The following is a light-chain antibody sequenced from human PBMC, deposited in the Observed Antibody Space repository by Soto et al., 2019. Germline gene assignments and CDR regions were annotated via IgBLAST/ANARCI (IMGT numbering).Light chain of an antibody. V-gene: IGKV3-15*01. J-gene: IGKJ1*01. CDR2: GAS. Sequence: EIVMTQSPATLSVSPGERATLSCRASQSVSSNLAWYQQNPGQAPRLLIYGASTRATAIPARFSGSGSGTEFTLTVSSLQSEDWAVYYCQQYNNWPGTFGQGPKVEIK. CDR1: QSVSSN. CDR3: QQYNNWPGT.